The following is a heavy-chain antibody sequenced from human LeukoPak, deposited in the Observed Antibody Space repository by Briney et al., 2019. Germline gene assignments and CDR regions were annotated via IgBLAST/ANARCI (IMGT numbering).Heavy chain of an antibody. Sequence: GGSLRLSCAASGFTVSNNYMTWVRQAPGKGLEWVSLIYSGGTTFYTDSVKGRFTISRDGSKNTLYLQMNNLKAEDTAVYYCTTSPAVASWGQGTLVTVPS. CDR1: GFTVSNNY. V-gene: IGHV3-53*01. CDR2: IYSGGTT. CDR3: TTSPAVAS. D-gene: IGHD4-23*01. J-gene: IGHJ5*02.